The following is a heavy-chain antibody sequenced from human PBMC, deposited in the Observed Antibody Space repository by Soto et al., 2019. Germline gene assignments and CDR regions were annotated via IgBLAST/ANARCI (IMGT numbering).Heavy chain of an antibody. D-gene: IGHD2-15*01. CDR2: ISAYNGNT. Sequence: QVQLVQSGAEVKKPGASVKVSCKASGYTFTSYGISWVRQAPGQGLEWMGWISAYNGNTNYAQKLQGRVTMXXDXSXXTAYMELRSLRSDDTAVYYCARDPLVVVAALWFDPWGQGTLVTVSS. CDR3: ARDPLVVVAALWFDP. V-gene: IGHV1-18*01. J-gene: IGHJ5*02. CDR1: GYTFTSYG.